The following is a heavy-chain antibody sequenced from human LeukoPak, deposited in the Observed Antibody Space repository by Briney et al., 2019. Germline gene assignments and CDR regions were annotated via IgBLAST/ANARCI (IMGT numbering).Heavy chain of an antibody. D-gene: IGHD3-3*01. V-gene: IGHV4-61*01. CDR2: IYYSGST. CDR1: GGSISSGSYY. Sequence: SQTLSLTCTVSGGSISSGSYYWSWIRQPPGKGLEWIGYIYYSGSTNYNPSLKSRVTISVDTSKNQFSLKLSSVTAADTAVYYCARAYYDFWSGDHNWFDPWGQGTLVTVSS. J-gene: IGHJ5*02. CDR3: ARAYYDFWSGDHNWFDP.